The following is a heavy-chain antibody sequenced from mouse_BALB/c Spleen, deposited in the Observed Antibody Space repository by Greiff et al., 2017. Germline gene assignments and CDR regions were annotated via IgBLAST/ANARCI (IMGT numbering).Heavy chain of an antibody. J-gene: IGHJ2*01. V-gene: IGHV3-2*02. D-gene: IGHD2-4*01. CDR3: ARCDYDGAFDY. CDR1: GYSITSDYA. CDR2: ISYSGST. Sequence: EVQLVESGPGLVKPSQSLSLTCTVTGYSITSDYAWNWIRQFPGNKLEWMGYISYSGSTSYNPSLKSRISITRDTSKNQFFLQLNSVTTEDTATYYCARCDYDGAFDYWGQGTTLTVSS.